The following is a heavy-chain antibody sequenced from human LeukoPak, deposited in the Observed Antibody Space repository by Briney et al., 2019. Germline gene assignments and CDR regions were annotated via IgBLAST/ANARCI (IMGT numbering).Heavy chain of an antibody. V-gene: IGHV4-39*01. CDR1: GGSISSRSHC. CDR2: MFYSGST. CDR3: AVAGVRYYDSSGLHAFDF. J-gene: IGHJ3*01. D-gene: IGHD3-22*01. Sequence: PSETLSLTCTVSGGSISSRSHCWGWIRQPPGKGLEWTGTMFYSGSTYYNPSLKSRVAISVDTSENQFSLELNSVTAADTAVYYCAVAGVRYYDSSGLHAFDFWGRGTMVTVSS.